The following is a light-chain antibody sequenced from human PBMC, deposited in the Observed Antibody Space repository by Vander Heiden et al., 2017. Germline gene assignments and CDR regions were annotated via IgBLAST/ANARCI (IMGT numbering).Light chain of an antibody. CDR1: QSVSSY. CDR3: QQSYSTPYT. Sequence: DIQMTQSPSSLSASVGDRVTITCRASQSVSSYLYWYQQKPGKAPKLLIYAASSLQSGVPSRFSGSGSWTDFTLTISSLQPEDFSTYYCQQSYSTPYTFGQGTKLEIK. V-gene: IGKV1-39*01. J-gene: IGKJ2*01. CDR2: AAS.